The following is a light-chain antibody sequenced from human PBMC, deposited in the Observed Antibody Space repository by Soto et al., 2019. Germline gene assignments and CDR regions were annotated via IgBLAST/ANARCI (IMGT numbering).Light chain of an antibody. CDR2: GAS. V-gene: IGKV1-17*02. CDR1: QGIRID. J-gene: IGKJ1*01. Sequence: DIQMTQSPSSLSASVGDRVTITCRASQGIRIDLGWFQQRPGKAPKRLIYGASSLQSGVPSRFSGSGSGTAFTLTISYLQPEDFATYYCLQHNSFPRTFGQGTKVDIK. CDR3: LQHNSFPRT.